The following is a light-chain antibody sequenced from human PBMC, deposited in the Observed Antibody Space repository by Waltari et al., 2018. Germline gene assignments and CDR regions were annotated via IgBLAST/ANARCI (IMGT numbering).Light chain of an antibody. J-gene: IGKJ2*01. CDR1: QSISSW. CDR3: QQYNIYYT. CDR2: KAS. Sequence: DIQMTQSPSTLSASVGDRVTITCRAKQSISSWLAWYQQKPGKAPKLLIYKASSLESGIRSRFSGSVFGTEFTLTISSLQPDDFATYYCQQYNIYYTFGQGTRLEIK. V-gene: IGKV1-5*03.